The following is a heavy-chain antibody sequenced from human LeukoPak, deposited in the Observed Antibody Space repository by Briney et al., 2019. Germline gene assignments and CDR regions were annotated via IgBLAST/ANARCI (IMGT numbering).Heavy chain of an antibody. CDR2: IYYSGST. D-gene: IGHD4-23*01. CDR3: ARGFPDYGGNRYYFDY. Sequence: SETLSLTCTVSGGSISSYYWSWIRQPPGKGLEWIGYIYYSGSTNYNPSLKSRVTISVDTSKNQFSLKLSSVTAADTAVYYCARGFPDYGGNRYYFDYWGQGTLVTVSS. CDR1: GGSISSYY. J-gene: IGHJ4*02. V-gene: IGHV4-59*12.